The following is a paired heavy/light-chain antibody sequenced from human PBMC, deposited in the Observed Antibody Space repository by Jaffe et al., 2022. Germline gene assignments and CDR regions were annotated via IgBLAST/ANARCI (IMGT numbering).Heavy chain of an antibody. D-gene: IGHD4-4*01. Sequence: QVQLVESGGGVVQPGGSLRVSCAASGFTFSIYGMHWVRQAPGKGLEWVAYIQFNGDTKYYTDSVKGRFTISRDNSKNTLFLQMNSLRAEDTAVYYCAKRHDNYYAFDIWGQGTMVTVSS. CDR1: GFTFSIYG. J-gene: IGHJ3*02. V-gene: IGHV3-30*02. CDR3: AKRHDNYYAFDI. CDR2: IQFNGDTK.
Light chain of an antibody. CDR2: GTS. Sequence: EIVLTQSPDTVSLSPGERATLSCRASQSVSSDYLAWYQHKPGHGPRLLIYGTSTRATGIPDRFSGSGSGTDFTLTIDRLEPEDFAVYYCQQYGRSPPLTFGGGTKVEIK. CDR1: QSVSSDY. CDR3: QQYGRSPPLT. V-gene: IGKV3-20*01. J-gene: IGKJ4*01.